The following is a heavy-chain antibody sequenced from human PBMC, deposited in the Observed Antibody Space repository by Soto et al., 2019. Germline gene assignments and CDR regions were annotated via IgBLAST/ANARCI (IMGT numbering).Heavy chain of an antibody. Sequence: GGSRRLSWAASGFPLTAYVMNWVRQAPGRGLEWVSTLSPSGDNTHYADSVKGRFTISRDNSKNTLFLQMNSLRAEDTAVYYCAKDPSTGFADYWGMGTLVTVSS. D-gene: IGHD3-9*01. V-gene: IGHV3-23*01. J-gene: IGHJ4*02. CDR1: GFPLTAYV. CDR3: AKDPSTGFADY. CDR2: LSPSGDNT.